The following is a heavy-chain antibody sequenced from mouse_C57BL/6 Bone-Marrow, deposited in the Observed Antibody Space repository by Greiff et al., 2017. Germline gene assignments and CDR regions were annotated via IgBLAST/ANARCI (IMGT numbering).Heavy chain of an antibody. CDR2: IYPGDGDT. CDR1: GYAFSSYC. Sequence: VQLQQSGAELVKPGASVKISCKASGYAFSSYCMNWVKQRPGKGLEWIGQIYPGDGDTNYNGKFKGKATLTADKSSTTAYMQRSSLTSEDSAVYFCARKDYGSSSFAYWGQGTLVTVSA. V-gene: IGHV1-80*01. J-gene: IGHJ3*01. CDR3: ARKDYGSSSFAY. D-gene: IGHD1-1*01.